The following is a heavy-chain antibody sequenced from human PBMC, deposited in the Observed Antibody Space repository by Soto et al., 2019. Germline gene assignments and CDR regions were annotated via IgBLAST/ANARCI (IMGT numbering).Heavy chain of an antibody. CDR1: GGSFSGYY. Sequence: SETLSLTCAVYGGSFSGYYWTWIRQPPGTGLEWIGEINHSGSTNYNPSLKSRVTISVDTSKNQFSLKLTSVTAADTAVYYCARDKITGLFDYWGQETLVTVSS. J-gene: IGHJ4*02. CDR3: ARDKITGLFDY. CDR2: INHSGST. D-gene: IGHD2-8*02. V-gene: IGHV4-34*01.